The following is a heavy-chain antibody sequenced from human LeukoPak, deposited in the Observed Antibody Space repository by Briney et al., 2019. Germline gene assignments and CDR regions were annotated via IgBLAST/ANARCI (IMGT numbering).Heavy chain of an antibody. CDR1: GSSLSTSGVG. D-gene: IGHD3-10*01. V-gene: IGHV2-5*01. CDR3: VHRLAYYYGSGNYRNAFDV. Sequence: SGPTLVNPTQTLTLTCTLSGSSLSTSGVGVGWIRQPPGKALEWLGFIYWNDDKRYRPSLKSRLTITKDTSKNQVVLIMTNMDPVDTATYYCVHRLAYYYGSGNYRNAFDVWGQGTMVTVSS. CDR2: IYWNDDK. J-gene: IGHJ3*01.